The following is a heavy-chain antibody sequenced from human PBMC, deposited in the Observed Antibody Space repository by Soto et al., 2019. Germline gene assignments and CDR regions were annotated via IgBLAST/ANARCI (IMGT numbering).Heavy chain of an antibody. J-gene: IGHJ2*01. CDR3: ARDRSWYSYWYFDL. Sequence: EVQLVGSGGGLVQPGGSLRLSCAASGFTVSSNYMSWVRQAPGKGLEWVSVIYSGGSTYYADSVKGRFTISRDNSKNTLYLQMNSLRAEDTAVYYCARDRSWYSYWYFDLWGRGTLVTVSS. D-gene: IGHD6-13*01. CDR1: GFTVSSNY. V-gene: IGHV3-66*01. CDR2: IYSGGST.